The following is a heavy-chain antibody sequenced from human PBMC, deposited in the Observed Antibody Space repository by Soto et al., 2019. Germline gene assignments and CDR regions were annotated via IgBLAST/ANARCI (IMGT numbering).Heavy chain of an antibody. CDR3: ARDRRFSSGHYYDY. D-gene: IGHD3-22*01. V-gene: IGHV3-53*01. J-gene: IGHJ4*02. CDR2: IYSGGST. CDR1: GFTVRSNY. Sequence: GGSLRLSCAASGFTVRSNYMSWVRQAPGKGPEWVSVIYSGGSTYYADSVKGRFTISRDNSKNTLYLQMNSLRAEDTAVSYCARDRRFSSGHYYDYWGQGTLVTVSS.